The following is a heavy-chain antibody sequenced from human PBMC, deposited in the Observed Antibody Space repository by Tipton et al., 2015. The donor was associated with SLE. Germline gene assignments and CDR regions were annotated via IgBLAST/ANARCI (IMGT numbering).Heavy chain of an antibody. J-gene: IGHJ3*02. D-gene: IGHD2-15*01. CDR1: GGSISSYY. Sequence: TLSLTCTVSGGSISSYYWSWIRQPPGKGLEWIGYIYYSGSTNYNPSLKSRVTISVDTSKNQFSLKLRSVTAADTAVYYCARGRVFSDIVVVVAANGAFDIWGQGTMVTVSS. CDR3: ARGRVFSDIVVVVAANGAFDI. V-gene: IGHV4-59*01. CDR2: IYYSGST.